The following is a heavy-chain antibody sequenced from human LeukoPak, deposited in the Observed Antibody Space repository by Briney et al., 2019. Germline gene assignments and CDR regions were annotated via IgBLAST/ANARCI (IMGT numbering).Heavy chain of an antibody. CDR1: GGSISSYY. J-gene: IGHJ4*02. CDR2: VYYSGST. Sequence: SETLSLACTVSGGSISSYYWGWIRQPPGKGLEWIGYVYYSGSTNYNPSLKSRVTISVDTSKNQFSLKLSSVTAADTAVYYCARRANGEGYFDYWGQGTLVTVSS. V-gene: IGHV4-59*08. CDR3: ARRANGEGYFDY.